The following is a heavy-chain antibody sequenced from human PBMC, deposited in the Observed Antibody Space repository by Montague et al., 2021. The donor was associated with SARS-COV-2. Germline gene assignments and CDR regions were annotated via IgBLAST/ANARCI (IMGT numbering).Heavy chain of an antibody. V-gene: IGHV4-39*01. Sequence: ETLSLTCSFSGTTRKNNYYWGWIRQPPGKGLEWVGSLYYSGNAXXXPSXXXRVTISVDTSRSQFSLQLTSVTVADTAIYYCARGIDFGLVASRSHYFDTWGQGTLVSVSS. CDR2: LYYSGNA. J-gene: IGHJ4*02. CDR3: ARGIDFGLVASRSHYFDT. D-gene: IGHD3-3*01. CDR1: GTTRKNNYY.